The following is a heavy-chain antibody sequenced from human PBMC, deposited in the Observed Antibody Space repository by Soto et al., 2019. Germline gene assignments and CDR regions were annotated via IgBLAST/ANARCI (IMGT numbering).Heavy chain of an antibody. CDR2: ISGSGGST. Sequence: PVGSLRLSCAASGFTFSSYAMSWVRQAPGKGLEWVSAISGSGGSTYYADSVKGRFTISRDNSKNTLYLQMNSLRAEDTAVYYCAKEGRVLWFGELSSNYYYGMDVWGQGTTVTVSS. J-gene: IGHJ6*02. V-gene: IGHV3-23*01. D-gene: IGHD3-10*01. CDR1: GFTFSSYA. CDR3: AKEGRVLWFGELSSNYYYGMDV.